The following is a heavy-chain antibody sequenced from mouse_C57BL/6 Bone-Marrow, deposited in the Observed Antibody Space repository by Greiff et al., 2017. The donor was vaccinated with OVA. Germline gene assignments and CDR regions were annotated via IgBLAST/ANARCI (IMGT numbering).Heavy chain of an antibody. J-gene: IGHJ2*01. D-gene: IGHD1-1*01. CDR1: GYTFTSYG. Sequence: QVHVKQSGAELARPGASVKLSCKASGYTFTSYGISWVKQRTGQGLEWIGEIYPRSGNTYYNEKFKGKATLTADKSSSTAYLELRSLTSEDSAVYFCARRDYGRTDFDYWGQGTTLTVSS. CDR3: ARRDYGRTDFDY. V-gene: IGHV1-81*01. CDR2: IYPRSGNT.